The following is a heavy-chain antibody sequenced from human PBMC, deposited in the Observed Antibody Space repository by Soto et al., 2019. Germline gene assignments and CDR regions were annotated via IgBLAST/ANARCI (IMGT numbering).Heavy chain of an antibody. D-gene: IGHD1-1*01. CDR3: ATGRYGDY. Sequence: QVHLVQSGAEVKKPGASVKVSCKASGYTFTSYGITWVRQAPGQGLEWMGWISANNGNTDYAKKLQGRVIVTRDNSTSTAYMELRSLISDDTAVYYRATGRYGDYWGQGALVTVSS. CDR2: ISANNGNT. CDR1: GYTFTSYG. J-gene: IGHJ4*02. V-gene: IGHV1-18*01.